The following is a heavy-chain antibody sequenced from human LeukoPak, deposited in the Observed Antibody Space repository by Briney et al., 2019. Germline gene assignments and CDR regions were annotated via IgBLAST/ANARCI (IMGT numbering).Heavy chain of an antibody. CDR1: GGSISSSSYY. CDR2: IYYSGST. V-gene: IGHV4-39*07. CDR3: AREGPYSYVDGVGY. Sequence: PSETLSLTCTVSGGSISSSSYYWGWIRQPPGKGLEWIGSIYYSGSTYYNPSLKSRVTISVDTSKNQFSLKLSSVTAADTAVYYCAREGPYSYVDGVGYWGQGTLVTVSS. J-gene: IGHJ4*02. D-gene: IGHD5-18*01.